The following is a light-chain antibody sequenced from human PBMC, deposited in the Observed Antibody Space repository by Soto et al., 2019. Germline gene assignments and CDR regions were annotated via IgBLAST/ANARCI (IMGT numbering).Light chain of an antibody. J-gene: IGLJ3*02. Sequence: NFMLTQPHSVSESPGKTVIISCTRGSGSIASNYVQWYQQRPGSSPTTVIYEDNQRPSGVPDRFSGSIDSSSNSASLTISGPETEDEADYYCQSYDATNQVFGGGTKLTVL. CDR3: QSYDATNQV. V-gene: IGLV6-57*01. CDR1: SGSIASNY. CDR2: EDN.